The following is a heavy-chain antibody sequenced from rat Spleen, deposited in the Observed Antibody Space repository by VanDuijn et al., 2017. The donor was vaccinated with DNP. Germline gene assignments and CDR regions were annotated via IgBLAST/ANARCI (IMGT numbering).Heavy chain of an antibody. Sequence: EVQLVGSGGDLVQPGRSLKLSCTASGFIFSDSFVAWARQAPRKGLEWVASITSSDANPYYPDSVKGRFTISRDNAQDTLYLQMNSLRPEDTATYYCARFDGYSYLYLMDVWGQGTSVTVSS. CDR2: ITSSDANP. CDR1: GFIFSDSF. D-gene: IGHD1-12*01. J-gene: IGHJ4*01. V-gene: IGHV5-25*01. CDR3: ARFDGYSYLYLMDV.